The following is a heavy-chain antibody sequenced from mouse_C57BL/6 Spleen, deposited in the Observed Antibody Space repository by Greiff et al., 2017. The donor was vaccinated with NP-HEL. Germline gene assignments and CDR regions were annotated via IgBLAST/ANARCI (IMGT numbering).Heavy chain of an antibody. CDR3: ARCGPLFDY. Sequence: QVQLKESGAELARPGASVKMSCKASGYTFTSYTMHWVKQRPGQGLEWIGYINPSSGYTKYNQKFKDKATLTADKSSSTAYMQLSSLTSEDSAVYYCARCGPLFDYWGQGTTLTVSS. CDR1: GYTFTSYT. CDR2: INPSSGYT. J-gene: IGHJ2*01. V-gene: IGHV1-4*01.